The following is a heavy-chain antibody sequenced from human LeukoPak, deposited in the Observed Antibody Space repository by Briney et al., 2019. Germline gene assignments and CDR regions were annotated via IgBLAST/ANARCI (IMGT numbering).Heavy chain of an antibody. CDR1: GFTFSSYS. Sequence: GGSLRLSCAASGFTFSSYSMNWVRQAPGKGLEWVSYISSSSSTIYYADSVKGRFTISRDNAKNSLYLQMNSLRAEDTAVYYCAREDFWSGSQVDYWGQGTLVTVSS. D-gene: IGHD3-3*01. CDR2: ISSSSSTI. J-gene: IGHJ4*02. CDR3: AREDFWSGSQVDY. V-gene: IGHV3-48*04.